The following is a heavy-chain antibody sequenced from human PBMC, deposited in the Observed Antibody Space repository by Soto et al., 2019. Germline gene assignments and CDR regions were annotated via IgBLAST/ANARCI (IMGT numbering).Heavy chain of an antibody. D-gene: IGHD3-16*01. Sequence: SETLSLTCTVSGGSMSSHYWTWLRQPPGKGLEWIGYISYSGSTYYNPSLKSRVTISADTSRNQFSLKLSSVIAADTAVYYCARADPDASVGYWGQGTLVT. CDR3: ARADPDASVGY. CDR1: GGSMSSHY. V-gene: IGHV4-59*11. CDR2: ISYSGST. J-gene: IGHJ4*02.